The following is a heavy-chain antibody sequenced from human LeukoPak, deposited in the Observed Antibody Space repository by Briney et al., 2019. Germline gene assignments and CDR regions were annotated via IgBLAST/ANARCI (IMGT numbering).Heavy chain of an antibody. CDR2: IIPIFGTA. D-gene: IGHD5-24*01. V-gene: IGHV1-69*06. CDR3: ARDWWEMATIFDY. Sequence: ASVKVSCKASGGTFSSYAISWVRQAPGQGLEWMGGIIPIFGTANYAQKFQGRVTITADKSTSTAYMELSSLRSEDTAVYYCARDWWEMATIFDYWGQGTLVTVSS. CDR1: GGTFSSYA. J-gene: IGHJ4*02.